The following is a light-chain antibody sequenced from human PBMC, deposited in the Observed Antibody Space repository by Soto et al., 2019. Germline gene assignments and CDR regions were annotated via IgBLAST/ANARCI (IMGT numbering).Light chain of an antibody. Sequence: DIQMTQSPSSLSAFVGDRVTITCRASQDIGNFLAWYQQKPGKAPKLLIYAASSLQSGVPSRFSGSGSETDFTLTISSLQPEDFATYSCQQSYSTTWTFGQGTKVDIK. CDR3: QQSYSTTWT. V-gene: IGKV1-39*01. J-gene: IGKJ1*01. CDR2: AAS. CDR1: QDIGNF.